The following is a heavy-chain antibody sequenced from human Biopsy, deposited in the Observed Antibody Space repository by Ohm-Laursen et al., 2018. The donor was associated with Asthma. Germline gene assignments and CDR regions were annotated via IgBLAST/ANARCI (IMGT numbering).Heavy chain of an antibody. CDR2: INACNGNT. Sequence: SLKVSSTASRYPSIGHHIPRRRQPPGQARRGRGWINACNGNTKYSQKFQGRVTITRDTSASTAYMELSSLRSEDTAVYYCVRTYYDFLTGQVNDAFAIWGQGTMVPVSS. CDR1: RYPSIGHH. D-gene: IGHD3-9*01. J-gene: IGHJ3*02. V-gene: IGHV1/OR15-3*03. CDR3: VRTYYDFLTGQVNDAFAI.